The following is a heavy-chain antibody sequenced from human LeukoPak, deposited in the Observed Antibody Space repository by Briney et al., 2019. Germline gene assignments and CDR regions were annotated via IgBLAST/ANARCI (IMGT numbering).Heavy chain of an antibody. CDR3: AKSYSRLGELSPEGAFDI. D-gene: IGHD3-16*02. CDR2: ISGSGGST. Sequence: AGGSLRLSCAASGFTFSSYAMGWVRQAPGKGLEWVSAISGSGGSTYYADSVKGRFTISRDNSKNTLYLQMNSLRAEDTAVYYCAKSYSRLGELSPEGAFDIWGQGTMVTVSS. V-gene: IGHV3-23*01. CDR1: GFTFSSYA. J-gene: IGHJ3*02.